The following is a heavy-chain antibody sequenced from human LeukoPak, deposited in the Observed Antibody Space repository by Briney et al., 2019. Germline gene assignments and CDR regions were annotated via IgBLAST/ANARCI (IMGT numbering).Heavy chain of an antibody. D-gene: IGHD2-15*01. J-gene: IGHJ4*02. CDR2: INHSGST. V-gene: IGHV4-34*03. CDR1: GGSFSGYY. CDR3: NGVEVAATTVWRDY. Sequence: SETLSLTCAVHGGSFSGYYWSWIRQPPGKGLEWIGEINHSGSTNYNPSLKSRVTISVDTSKNQFSLKLSSVTAADTAVYYCNGVEVAATTVWRDYWGQGTLVTVSS.